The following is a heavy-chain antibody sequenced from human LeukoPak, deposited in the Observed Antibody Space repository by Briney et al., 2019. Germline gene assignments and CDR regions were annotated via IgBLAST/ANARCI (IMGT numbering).Heavy chain of an antibody. CDR1: GYTFTKHG. J-gene: IGHJ4*02. V-gene: IGHV1-18*01. CDR2: ISAYNGNT. D-gene: IGHD3-16*01. Sequence: ASVKVSCKASGYTFTKHGISWVRQAPGQGLEWMGWISAYNGNTNFAQKLQGRVTMTADTTTSTAYMELRSLRSDDTAVYYCARGLRGPEVGYWGQGTLVTVSS. CDR3: ARGLRGPEVGY.